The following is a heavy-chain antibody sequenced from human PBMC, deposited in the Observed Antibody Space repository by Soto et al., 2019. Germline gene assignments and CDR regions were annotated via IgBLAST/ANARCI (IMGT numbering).Heavy chain of an antibody. CDR3: ARHSGGNDYYYVDGYFDS. J-gene: IGHJ4*02. V-gene: IGHV5-51*01. D-gene: IGHD3-22*01. CDR2: IFPSDSEI. Sequence: PGESLKISCKGSGYSFSNFWIGWVRQMPGRVLEWMGIIFPSDSEIKYSPSFQGQVTISADTSISTAYLQWDTLKASDSAMYYCARHSGGNDYYYVDGYFDSWGQGTPVT. CDR1: GYSFSNFW.